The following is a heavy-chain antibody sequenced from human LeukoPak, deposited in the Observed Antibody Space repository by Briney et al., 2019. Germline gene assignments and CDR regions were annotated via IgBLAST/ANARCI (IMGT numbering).Heavy chain of an antibody. J-gene: IGHJ4*02. Sequence: PSETLSLTCTVSGGSISSYYWSWIRQPPGKGLEWIGYICYSGSTNYNPSLKSRVTISVDTSKNQFSLKLSSVTAADTAVYYCARAARVWELLGYYFDYWGQGTLVTVSS. CDR1: GGSISSYY. CDR2: ICYSGST. D-gene: IGHD1-26*01. V-gene: IGHV4-59*01. CDR3: ARAARVWELLGYYFDY.